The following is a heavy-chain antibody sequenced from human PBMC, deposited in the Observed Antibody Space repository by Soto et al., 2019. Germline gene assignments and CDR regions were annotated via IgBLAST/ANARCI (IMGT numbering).Heavy chain of an antibody. V-gene: IGHV3-66*04. Sequence: EEQLVESGGGLVRLGGSLRLSCAVSGFSVSTNFMNWVRQAPGREPQWVAVLYPGPGTYYADSVQGRFIISRDDSTNTLFLHLTNMRAEDTAVYYCARQCDGDCSNAFPLWGQGTMVTVSS. CDR3: ARQCDGDCSNAFPL. D-gene: IGHD2-21*01. J-gene: IGHJ3*01. CDR2: LYPGPGT. CDR1: GFSVSTNF.